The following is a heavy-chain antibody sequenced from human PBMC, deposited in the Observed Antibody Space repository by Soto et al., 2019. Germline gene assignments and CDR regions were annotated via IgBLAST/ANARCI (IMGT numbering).Heavy chain of an antibody. Sequence: EVQLLESGGGLVQPGGSLRLSCAASGFTFSSYAMSWVRQAPGKGLEWVSAISGSGGSTYYADSVKGRFTISRDNSKNTLYLQMNSLRAEDTAVYYCANLKEVMVYAIPYFDYWGQGTLVTVSS. J-gene: IGHJ4*02. CDR2: ISGSGGST. CDR1: GFTFSSYA. V-gene: IGHV3-23*01. CDR3: ANLKEVMVYAIPYFDY. D-gene: IGHD2-8*01.